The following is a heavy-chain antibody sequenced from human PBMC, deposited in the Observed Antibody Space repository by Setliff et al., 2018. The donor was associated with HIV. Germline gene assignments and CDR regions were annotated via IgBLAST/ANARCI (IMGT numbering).Heavy chain of an antibody. CDR1: GGSMSGTFY. V-gene: IGHV4-61*09. J-gene: IGHJ3*02. Sequence: SETLSLTCSVSGGSMSGTFYWSWIRQPAGKGLEWIGHIYTSGSATFNPSLKSRVTISLGTSKNQFSLKLSSVTAADTAVYYCARVPLYCSGGKCFSISAFHIWGQGTTVTVSS. D-gene: IGHD2-15*01. CDR2: IYTSGSA. CDR3: ARVPLYCSGGKCFSISAFHI.